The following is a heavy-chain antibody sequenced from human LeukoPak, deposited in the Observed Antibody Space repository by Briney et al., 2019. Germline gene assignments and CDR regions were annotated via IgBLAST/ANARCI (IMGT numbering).Heavy chain of an antibody. J-gene: IGHJ4*02. CDR3: ARDLCGSYYVDYFDY. V-gene: IGHV1-69*04. CDR2: IIPILGIA. CDR1: GGTFSSYA. D-gene: IGHD1-26*01. Sequence: ASVKVSCKASGGTFSSYAISWVRQAPGQGLEWMGRIIPILGIANYAQKFQGRVTITADKSTSTAYMELSSLRSEDTAVYYCARDLCGSYYVDYFDYWGQGTLVTVSS.